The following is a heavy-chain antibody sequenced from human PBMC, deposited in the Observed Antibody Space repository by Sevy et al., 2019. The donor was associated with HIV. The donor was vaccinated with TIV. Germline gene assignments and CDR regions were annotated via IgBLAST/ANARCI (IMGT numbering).Heavy chain of an antibody. D-gene: IGHD3-3*01. J-gene: IGHJ4*02. V-gene: IGHV4-34*01. CDR2: INHSGST. CDR3: ARGQGLRFSRYYFDY. CDR1: GGSFSGYY. Sequence: SETLSLTCAVYGGSFSGYYWSWIRQPPGKGLEWIGEINHSGSTNYNPSLKSRVSISVDTSKNQFSLKLNSVTAADTAVYYCARGQGLRFSRYYFDYWGQGTLVTVSS.